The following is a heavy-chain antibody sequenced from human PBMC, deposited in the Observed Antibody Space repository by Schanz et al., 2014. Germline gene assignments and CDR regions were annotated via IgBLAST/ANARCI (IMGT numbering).Heavy chain of an antibody. CDR2: ISGRGGRT. V-gene: IGHV3-23*04. J-gene: IGHJ4*02. Sequence: EVQLVESGGGLVQPGGSLRLSCAASGFTVSNNYMSWVRQAPGKGLEWVSAISGRGGRTYYADSVKGRFTISRDNSKNTLYLQMNSLRAEDTAVYYCAKDCPSDYGDHCFDFWGQGTLVTVSS. CDR3: AKDCPSDYGDHCFDF. D-gene: IGHD4-17*01. CDR1: GFTVSNNY.